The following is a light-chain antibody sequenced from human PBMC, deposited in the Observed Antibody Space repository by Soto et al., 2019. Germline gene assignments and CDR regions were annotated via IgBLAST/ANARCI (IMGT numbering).Light chain of an antibody. CDR1: QSISTH. V-gene: IGKV1-5*03. J-gene: IGKJ4*01. CDR2: KAS. CDR3: QHYHSYPFT. Sequence: DIQMTQSPSTLSASVGDTVTITCRASQSISTHLAWYRQTPGKAPKLLIHKASSLQSGVPSRFSGSGSGTEFTLTVSSLQPDEFATYYCQHYHSYPFTFGGGTKVEIK.